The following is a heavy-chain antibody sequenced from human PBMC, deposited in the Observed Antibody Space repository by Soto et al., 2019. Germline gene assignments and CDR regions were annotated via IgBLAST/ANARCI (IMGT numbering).Heavy chain of an antibody. CDR3: AKEGVIDAPQPYNWFDP. V-gene: IGHV1-2*02. J-gene: IGHJ5*02. CDR2: INPKNGVT. D-gene: IGHD2-21*01. Sequence: GASVKVSCKASGYSFTGYYLHWVRQAPGQGLEWTGWINPKNGVTKYGQKFQGRLTMTRDTSTSTAYMELSRLQSDDTAVYYCAKEGVIDAPQPYNWFDPWGQGVLVTVSS. CDR1: GYSFTGYY.